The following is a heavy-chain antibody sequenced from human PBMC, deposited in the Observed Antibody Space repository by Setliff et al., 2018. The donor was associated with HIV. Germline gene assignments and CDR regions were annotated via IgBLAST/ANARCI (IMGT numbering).Heavy chain of an antibody. V-gene: IGHV3-30*02. D-gene: IGHD3-22*01. CDR2: IRYDGSNK. Sequence: GGSLRLSCAPSEFTFSSYGMHWVRQAPGKGLEWVSFIRYDGSNKKYADSVKGRFTISRDNSKNTLYLQMNSLRPEDTAVYYCAKDKDMTVAFDLWGQGTPVTVSS. J-gene: IGHJ4*02. CDR1: EFTFSSYG. CDR3: AKDKDMTVAFDL.